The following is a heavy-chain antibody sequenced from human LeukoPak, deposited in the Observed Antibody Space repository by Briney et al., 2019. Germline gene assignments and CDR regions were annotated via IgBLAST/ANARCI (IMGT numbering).Heavy chain of an antibody. CDR2: INPSGGST. J-gene: IGHJ3*02. Sequence: ASVTVSCTASGYTFTSYYMHWVRQAPGQGLEWMGIINPSGGSTSYAQKFQGRVTTTRDTSTSTVYMELSSLRSEDTAVYYCARDRSHYYDSSGYYYTPDAFDIWGQGTMVTVSS. CDR3: ARDRSHYYDSSGYYYTPDAFDI. CDR1: GYTFTSYY. D-gene: IGHD3-22*01. V-gene: IGHV1-46*01.